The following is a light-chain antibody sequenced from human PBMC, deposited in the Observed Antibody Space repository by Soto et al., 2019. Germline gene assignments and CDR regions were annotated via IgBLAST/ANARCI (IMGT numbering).Light chain of an antibody. CDR3: QQYDKWPPVT. CDR2: GAS. V-gene: IGKV3-15*01. Sequence: EIVLTQSPGTLSLSPGERATLSCRASQSVSNNYLAWYQQKPGQAPRILIYGASTRATGIPARFSGSGSGTEFTLTISSLQSEDFAVYYCQQYDKWPPVTFGGGTKVDI. J-gene: IGKJ4*01. CDR1: QSVSNN.